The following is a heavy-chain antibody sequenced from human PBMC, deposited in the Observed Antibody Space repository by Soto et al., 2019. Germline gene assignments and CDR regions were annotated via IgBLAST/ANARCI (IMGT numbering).Heavy chain of an antibody. V-gene: IGHV3-21*01. Sequence: GGSLRLSCAASGFTFSSCSMNWVRQAPGKGLEWVSSISSSSSYIYYADSVKGRFTISRDNAKNSLYLQMNSLRAEDMAVYYCARGRRANIVVVVAAMYAFDIWGQGTMVTVSS. J-gene: IGHJ3*02. CDR1: GFTFSSCS. CDR3: ARGRRANIVVVVAAMYAFDI. D-gene: IGHD2-15*01. CDR2: ISSSSSYI.